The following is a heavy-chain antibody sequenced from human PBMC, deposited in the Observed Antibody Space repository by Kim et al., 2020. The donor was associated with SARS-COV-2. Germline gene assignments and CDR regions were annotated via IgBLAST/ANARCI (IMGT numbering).Heavy chain of an antibody. CDR1: GGSFSGYY. CDR3: ARKRVPAAIVAPNNWFDP. J-gene: IGHJ5*02. CDR2: INHSGST. V-gene: IGHV4-34*01. D-gene: IGHD2-2*01. Sequence: SETLSLTCAVYGGSFSGYYWSWIRQPPGKGLEWIGEINHSGSTNYNPSLKSRVTISVDTSKNQFSLKLSSVTAADTAVYYCARKRVPAAIVAPNNWFDPWGQGTLVTVSS.